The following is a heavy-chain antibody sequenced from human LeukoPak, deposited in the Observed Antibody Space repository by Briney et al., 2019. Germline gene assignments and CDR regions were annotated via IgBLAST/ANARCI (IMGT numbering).Heavy chain of an antibody. CDR3: ARIRGTDGSGSYYSSPYYYYYMDV. V-gene: IGHV2-70*11. J-gene: IGHJ6*03. Sequence: RESGPALVKPTQTLTLTCTFSGFSLSTSGMCVSWIRQPPGKAQEWLARIDWDDDKYYSTSLKTRLTISKDTSKNQVVLTMTSMDPVDTATYYCARIRGTDGSGSYYSSPYYYYYMDVWGKGTTVTVSS. D-gene: IGHD3-10*01. CDR1: GFSLSTSGMC. CDR2: IDWDDDK.